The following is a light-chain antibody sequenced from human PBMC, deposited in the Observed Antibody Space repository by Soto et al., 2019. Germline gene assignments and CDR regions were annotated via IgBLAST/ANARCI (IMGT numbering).Light chain of an antibody. CDR3: CSFAGSSTYV. J-gene: IGLJ1*01. Sequence: QSALTQPASVSGSPGQSITISCTGTSRDVGSYNLVSWYQQHPGNAPKPIIYEGTKRPSGVSYRFSGSKSGNTASLTISGLQEEDEGDYHCCSFAGSSTYVFGTGTKVTVL. V-gene: IGLV2-23*01. CDR2: EGT. CDR1: SRDVGSYNL.